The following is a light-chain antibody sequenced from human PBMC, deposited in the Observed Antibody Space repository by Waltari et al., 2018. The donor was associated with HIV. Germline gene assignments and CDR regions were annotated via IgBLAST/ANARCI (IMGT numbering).Light chain of an antibody. V-gene: IGLV1-47*01. CDR1: SFNIGSNH. Sequence: QSVLTQAPSASGTPAQRVTIPCSGTSFNIGSNHACLYQEVPGTAPKLLIYKNNQRPSGVPDRFSGSKSGTSASLAISGLRSEDEADYYCATWDDTLTGYVFETGTKVTVL. CDR2: KNN. J-gene: IGLJ1*01. CDR3: ATWDDTLTGYV.